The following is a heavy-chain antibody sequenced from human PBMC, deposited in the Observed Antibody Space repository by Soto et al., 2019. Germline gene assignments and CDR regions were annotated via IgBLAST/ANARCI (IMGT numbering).Heavy chain of an antibody. J-gene: IGHJ6*02. CDR1: GGTFSSYA. V-gene: IGHV1-69*13. CDR3: ARTIVVVPAAMSSEDYYYYYGMDV. D-gene: IGHD2-2*01. CDR2: ITPIFGTA. Sequence: GASVKVSCKASGGTFSSYAISWVRQAPGQGLEWMGGITPIFGTANYAQKFQGRVTITADESTSTAYMELSSLRSEDTAVYYCARTIVVVPAAMSSEDYYYYYGMDVWGQGTTVTVSS.